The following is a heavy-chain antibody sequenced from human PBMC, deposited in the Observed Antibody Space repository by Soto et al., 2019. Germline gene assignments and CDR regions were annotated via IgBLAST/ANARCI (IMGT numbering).Heavy chain of an antibody. CDR1: GGSISSSNW. CDR2: IYHSGST. D-gene: IGHD3-22*01. J-gene: IGHJ4*02. CDR3: ARVLFYDSSGSTWGYFDY. V-gene: IGHV4-4*02. Sequence: SETLSLTCAVSGGSISSSNWWSWVRQPPGKGLEWIGEIYHSGSTNYNPSLKSRVTISVDKSKNQFSLKLSSVTAADTAVYYCARVLFYDSSGSTWGYFDYWGQGTLVTVSS.